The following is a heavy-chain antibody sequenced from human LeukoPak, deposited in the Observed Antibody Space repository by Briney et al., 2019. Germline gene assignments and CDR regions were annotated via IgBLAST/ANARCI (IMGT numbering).Heavy chain of an antibody. Sequence: SVKVSCKASGGTFSSYAISWVRQAHGQGLEWMGGIIPIFGTANYAQKFQGRVTITADESTSTAYMELSSLRSEDTAVYYCARDHSGSYSFDYWGQGTLVTVSS. CDR1: GGTFSSYA. CDR3: ARDHSGSYSFDY. CDR2: IIPIFGTA. D-gene: IGHD1-26*01. J-gene: IGHJ4*02. V-gene: IGHV1-69*13.